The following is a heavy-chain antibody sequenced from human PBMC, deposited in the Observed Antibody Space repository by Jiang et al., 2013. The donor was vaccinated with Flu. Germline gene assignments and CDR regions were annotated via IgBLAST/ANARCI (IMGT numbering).Heavy chain of an antibody. Sequence: TRYSPSFQGQVTISADKSISTAYLQWSSLKASDTAMYYCARLPGDGYNYLGYWGQGTLVTVSS. D-gene: IGHD5-24*01. CDR3: ARLPGDGYNYLGY. V-gene: IGHV5-51*01. J-gene: IGHJ4*02. CDR2: T.